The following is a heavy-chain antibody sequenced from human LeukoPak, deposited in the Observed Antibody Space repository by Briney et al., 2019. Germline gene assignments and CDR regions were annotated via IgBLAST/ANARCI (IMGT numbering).Heavy chain of an antibody. CDR2: ISSSGNTI. D-gene: IGHD5-24*01. J-gene: IGHJ4*02. Sequence: GGSLRLSCAASGFTFSSYSMNWVRQAPGRGLEWVSYISSSGNTIYYADSVKGRFTISRDNAKNSLCLQMNSLRAEDTAVYYCARDRDGYNSRSDYWGQGTLVTVSS. V-gene: IGHV3-48*01. CDR1: GFTFSSYS. CDR3: ARDRDGYNSRSDY.